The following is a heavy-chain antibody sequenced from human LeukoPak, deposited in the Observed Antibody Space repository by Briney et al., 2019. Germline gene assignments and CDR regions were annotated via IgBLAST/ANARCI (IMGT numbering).Heavy chain of an antibody. V-gene: IGHV3-23*01. Sequence: GGSLRLSCAASGXTFSSYAMSWVRQAPGKGLECVSGISGSGGSTFYADSVKGRFTISRDNSKNTLYLQMNSLRAEDTAVYYCDGDSGSYYLGYWGQGTLVTVSS. J-gene: IGHJ4*02. CDR1: GXTFSSYA. D-gene: IGHD1-26*01. CDR2: ISGSGGST. CDR3: DGDSGSYYLGY.